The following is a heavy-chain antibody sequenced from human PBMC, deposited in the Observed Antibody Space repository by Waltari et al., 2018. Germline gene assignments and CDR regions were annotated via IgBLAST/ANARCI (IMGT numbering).Heavy chain of an antibody. CDR2: IYYSGST. J-gene: IGHJ3*02. CDR3: ARDESQSSSWYGRAFDI. V-gene: IGHV4-59*01. D-gene: IGHD6-13*01. CDR1: GCYIRHYH. Sequence: QVQLKESGPGLVKPSETLSRTCPGSGCYIRHYHGPWVLQPPGNGLEWIGCIYYSGSTNSNPSLKSRVTRSVDTSKNQFSLKLSSVTAADTAVYYCARDESQSSSWYGRAFDICGQETMVTVSS.